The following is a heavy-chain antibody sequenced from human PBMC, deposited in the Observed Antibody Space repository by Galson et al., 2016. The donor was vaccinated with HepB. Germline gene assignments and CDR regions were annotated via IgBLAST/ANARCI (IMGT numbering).Heavy chain of an antibody. CDR1: HGPIGGDY. J-gene: IGHJ5*02. V-gene: IGHV4-59*01. D-gene: IGHD3-3*01. CDR3: AGDPGYYPRWFDP. Sequence: SETLSLTCTVSHGPIGGDYWTWIRQSPGKGLEWIGYIHDSGTTAYNPSLKSRVTISIDPPNSQFSLRMTSVTAADTAVYYCAGDPGYYPRWFDPWGQGALVTVSS. CDR2: IHDSGTT.